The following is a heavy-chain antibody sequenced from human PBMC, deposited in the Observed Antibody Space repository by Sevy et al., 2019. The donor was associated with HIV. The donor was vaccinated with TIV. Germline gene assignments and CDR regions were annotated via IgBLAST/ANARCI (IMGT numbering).Heavy chain of an antibody. CDR3: ARLYSSSSGRGLDN. D-gene: IGHD6-6*01. Sequence: GGSLRLSCAASGFTVSNNYMNWVRQAPGKGLEWVANIKEDGSGRFYVDSVRGRFTVSRDNAKKTLYLQMNNLRGEDTALYYCARLYSSSSGRGLDNWGQGALVTVSS. CDR2: IKEDGSGR. V-gene: IGHV3-7*01. J-gene: IGHJ4*02. CDR1: GFTVSNNY.